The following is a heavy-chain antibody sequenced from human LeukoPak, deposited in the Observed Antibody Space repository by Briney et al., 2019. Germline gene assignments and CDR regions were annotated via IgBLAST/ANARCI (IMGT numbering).Heavy chain of an antibody. Sequence: GESLKISCKGSGYSFTSYWIGWVRQMPGKGLEWMGIIYPGDSDTRYSPSFQGQVTIPADKSISTAYLQWSSLKASDTAMYYCARSGYCSSTSCYKGYYYYYGMDAWGQGTTVTVSS. CDR2: IYPGDSDT. CDR3: ARSGYCSSTSCYKGYYYYYGMDA. J-gene: IGHJ6*02. CDR1: GYSFTSYW. D-gene: IGHD2-2*02. V-gene: IGHV5-51*01.